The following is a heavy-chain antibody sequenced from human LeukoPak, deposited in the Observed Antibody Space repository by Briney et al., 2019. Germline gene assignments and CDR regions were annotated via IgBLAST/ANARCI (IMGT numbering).Heavy chain of an antibody. CDR1: GFTFSSYA. CDR2: ISGSGGST. J-gene: IGHJ4*02. CDR3: AKGLEKYSSGWYVGY. V-gene: IGHV3-23*01. D-gene: IGHD6-19*01. Sequence: GGSLRLSCAASGFTFSSYAMSWVRPAPGKGLEWVSAISGSGGSTYYADSVKGRFTISRDNSKNTLYLQMNSLRAEDTAVYYCAKGLEKYSSGWYVGYWGQGTLVTVSS.